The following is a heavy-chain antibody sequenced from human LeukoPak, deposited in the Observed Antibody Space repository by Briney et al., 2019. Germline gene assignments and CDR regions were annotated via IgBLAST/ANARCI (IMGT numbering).Heavy chain of an antibody. Sequence: QSGGSLRLSCEASGFTFSSYWMHWVRQAPGKGLEWVANIKQDGSEKYYVDSVKGRFTISRDNAKNSLYLQMNSLRAEDTAVYYCARDSLGLGYCSGGSCYARYYYYGMDVWGQGTRSPSP. J-gene: IGHJ6*02. V-gene: IGHV3-7*01. D-gene: IGHD2-15*01. CDR1: GFTFSSYW. CDR3: ARDSLGLGYCSGGSCYARYYYYGMDV. CDR2: IKQDGSEK.